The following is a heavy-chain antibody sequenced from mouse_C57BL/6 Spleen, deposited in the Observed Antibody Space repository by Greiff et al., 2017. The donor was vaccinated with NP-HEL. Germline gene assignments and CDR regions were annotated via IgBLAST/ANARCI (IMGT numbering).Heavy chain of an antibody. CDR1: GYSITSGYY. CDR2: ISYDGST. V-gene: IGHV3-6*01. Sequence: EVQLQQSGPGLVKPSQSLSLTCSVTGYSITSGYYWNWIRQFPGNKLEWMGYISYDGSTNYNPSLKNRISITRDASKNQFFLKLNSVTTEDTATYYCARDFYYGSSPWFAYWGQGTLVTVSA. D-gene: IGHD1-1*01. J-gene: IGHJ3*01. CDR3: ARDFYYGSSPWFAY.